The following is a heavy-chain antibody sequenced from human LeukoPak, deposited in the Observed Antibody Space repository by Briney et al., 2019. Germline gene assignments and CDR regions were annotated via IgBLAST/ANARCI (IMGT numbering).Heavy chain of an antibody. V-gene: IGHV4-59*08. CDR3: ARHVRLNNKKNWFDP. CDR2: IYYSGST. Sequence: SETLSLTCTVSGGSISSYYWSWIRQPPGKGLEWIGYIYYSGSTNYNPSLKSRVTISVDTSKNQFSLKLSSVTAAGTAVYYCARHVRLNNKKNWFDPWGQGTLVTVSS. CDR1: GGSISSYY. D-gene: IGHD1/OR15-1a*01. J-gene: IGHJ5*02.